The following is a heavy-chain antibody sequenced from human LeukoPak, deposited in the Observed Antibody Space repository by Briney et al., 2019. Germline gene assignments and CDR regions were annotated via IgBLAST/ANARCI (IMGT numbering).Heavy chain of an antibody. CDR1: GFTFSSYE. CDR2: ISSSGSTI. Sequence: HTGGSLRLSCAASGFTFSSYEMNWVRQAPGKELEWVSYISSSGSTIYYADSVKGRFTISRDNAKNSLYLQMNSLRAEDTAVYYCARDGVLLYYYGSGSYHPGFDYWGQGTLVTVSS. CDR3: ARDGVLLYYYGSGSYHPGFDY. D-gene: IGHD3-10*01. J-gene: IGHJ4*02. V-gene: IGHV3-48*03.